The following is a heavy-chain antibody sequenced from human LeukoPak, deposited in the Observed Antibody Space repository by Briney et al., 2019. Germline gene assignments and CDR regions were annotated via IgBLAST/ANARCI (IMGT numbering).Heavy chain of an antibody. D-gene: IGHD3-10*01. Sequence: PSETLSLTCTVSGGSISSSSYYSGWIRQPPGKGLEWIGSIYYSGSTYYNPSLKSRVTISVDTSKNQFSLKLSSVTAADTAVYYCAGSEYSHWDWFDHWGQGTLVTVSS. CDR2: IYYSGST. CDR1: GGSISSSSYY. CDR3: AGSEYSHWDWFDH. V-gene: IGHV4-39*01. J-gene: IGHJ5*02.